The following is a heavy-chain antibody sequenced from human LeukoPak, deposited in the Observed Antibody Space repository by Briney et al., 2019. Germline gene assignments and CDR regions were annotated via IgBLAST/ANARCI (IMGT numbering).Heavy chain of an antibody. Sequence: TSETLSLTCAVYGGSFSGYYWNWIRQPPGKGLEWIGEINHSGSTNYNPSLKSRVTISQDTSKKQFSLKLNSVTAADTAVYYCASLSVAVAGYYFDYWGQGTLVTVSS. V-gene: IGHV4-34*01. J-gene: IGHJ4*02. CDR3: ASLSVAVAGYYFDY. CDR2: INHSGST. D-gene: IGHD6-19*01. CDR1: GGSFSGYY.